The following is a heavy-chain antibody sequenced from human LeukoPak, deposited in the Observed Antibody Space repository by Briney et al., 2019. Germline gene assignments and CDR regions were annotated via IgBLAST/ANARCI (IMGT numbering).Heavy chain of an antibody. CDR1: GFTFSDYA. Sequence: PGGSLRLSCAASGFTFSDYALHWVRQTPGKGLEWLTLISYDGRSKYYADSARGRFTVSRDNSKNTLDLQMNAVRPEDTAVYYCARAKNKNMATVIDYWGQGTLVTVSS. CDR3: ARAKNKNMATVIDY. V-gene: IGHV3-30*04. CDR2: ISYDGRSK. D-gene: IGHD5-24*01. J-gene: IGHJ4*02.